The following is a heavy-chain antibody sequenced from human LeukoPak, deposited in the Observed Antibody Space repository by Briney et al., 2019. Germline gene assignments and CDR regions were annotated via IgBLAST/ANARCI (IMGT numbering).Heavy chain of an antibody. CDR1: GYTFTSYY. J-gene: IGHJ4*02. D-gene: IGHD3-9*01. CDR2: INPSGGST. Sequence: GASGKVSCKASGYTFTSYYMHWVRQAPGQGLEWMGIINPSGGSTSYAQKFQGRVTMTRNTSISTAYMELSSLRSEDTAVYYCARRQKEAYHDILTWGQGTLVTVSS. CDR3: ARRQKEAYHDILT. V-gene: IGHV1-46*01.